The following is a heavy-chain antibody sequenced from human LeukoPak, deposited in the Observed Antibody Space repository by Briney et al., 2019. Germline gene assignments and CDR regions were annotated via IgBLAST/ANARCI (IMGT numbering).Heavy chain of an antibody. J-gene: IGHJ4*02. CDR1: GYTFTSYG. Sequence: ASVKVSCKASGYTFTSYGVSWVRQAPGQGLEWMGIINPSGGSTSYAQKFQGRVTMTRDTSTSTVYMELSSLRSEDTAVYYCARERELRKCYFDYWGQGTLVTVSS. CDR2: INPSGGST. V-gene: IGHV1-46*01. CDR3: ARERELRKCYFDY. D-gene: IGHD3-10*01.